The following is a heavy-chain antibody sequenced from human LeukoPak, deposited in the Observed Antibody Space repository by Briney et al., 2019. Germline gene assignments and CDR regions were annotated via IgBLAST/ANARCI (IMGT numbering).Heavy chain of an antibody. J-gene: IGHJ6*03. CDR1: GYTFTSYG. CDR2: ISAYNGNT. V-gene: IGHV1-18*01. D-gene: IGHD2-15*01. CDR3: ARTGALAKYCSGGSCYSHYYYYMDV. Sequence: ASVKVSCKASGYTFTSYGISWVRQAPGQGLEWMGWISAYNGNTNYAQKLQGRVTMTTDTSTSTVYMELRSLRSDDTAVYYCARTGALAKYCSGGSCYSHYYYYMDVWGKGTTVTVSS.